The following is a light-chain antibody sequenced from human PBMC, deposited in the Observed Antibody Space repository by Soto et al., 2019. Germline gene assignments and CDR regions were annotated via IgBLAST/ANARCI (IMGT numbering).Light chain of an antibody. CDR1: QSVSSN. CDR3: QQYNNWPWT. Sequence: EILLTHSPATLSVSPGERATLSCRASQSVSSNLAWYQQKPGQAPRLLIYGASTRATGIPARFSGSGSGTEFTLTISSLQSEDFAVYYCQQYNNWPWTFGQGTKVDNK. CDR2: GAS. J-gene: IGKJ1*01. V-gene: IGKV3-15*01.